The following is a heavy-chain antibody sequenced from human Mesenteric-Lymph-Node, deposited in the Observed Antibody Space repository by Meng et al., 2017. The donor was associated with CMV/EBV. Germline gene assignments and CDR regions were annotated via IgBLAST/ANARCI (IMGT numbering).Heavy chain of an antibody. CDR2: ISPNTGDT. J-gene: IGHJ5*02. CDR3: GRGQQTFDP. V-gene: IGHV1-2*06. CDR1: GYSFTGYS. Sequence: QVQLVQSRAEVGKPGASVKVSCKASGYSFTGYSIHWVRQAPGQGLGWMGRISPNTGDTIYEENFQGRVTITRDTSINTAYMELSSLTSDDTAVYYCGRGQQTFDPWGQGTLVTVSS. D-gene: IGHD1-1*01.